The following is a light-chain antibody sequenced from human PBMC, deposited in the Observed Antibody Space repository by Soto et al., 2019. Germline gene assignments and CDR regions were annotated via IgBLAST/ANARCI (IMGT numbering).Light chain of an antibody. CDR1: QHINIY. J-gene: IGKJ2*01. CDR3: QQSASFPHT. Sequence: DIQMTQVPSSLSASVGDRVTITCQASQHINIYLSWFQQKPGKAPKLLIYGASSLHTGVPPRFSGSGSGTEFTLSISSLQPEDFATYYCQQSASFPHTFGQGTYLEIK. V-gene: IGKV1-39*01. CDR2: GAS.